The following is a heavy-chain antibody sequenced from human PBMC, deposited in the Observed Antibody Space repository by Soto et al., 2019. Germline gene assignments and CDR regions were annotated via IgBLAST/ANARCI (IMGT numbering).Heavy chain of an antibody. J-gene: IGHJ4*02. CDR3: ARDLSSGNSSGYPLFAY. V-gene: IGHV3-33*01. CDR2: IWYDGSNK. Sequence: GGSLRLSCAASGFTFSSYGMHWVRQAPGKGLEWVAVIWYDGSNKYYADSVKGRFTISRDNSKNTLYLQMNSLRAEDTAVYYYARDLSSGNSSGYPLFAYWGQGTLVTVSS. CDR1: GFTFSSYG. D-gene: IGHD3-22*01.